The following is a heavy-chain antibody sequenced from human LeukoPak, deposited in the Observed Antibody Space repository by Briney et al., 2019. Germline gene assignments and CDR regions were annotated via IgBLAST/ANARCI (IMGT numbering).Heavy chain of an antibody. CDR1: GGSFSGYY. V-gene: IGHV4-34*01. Sequence: PSETLSLTCAVYGGSFSGYYWSWIRQPPGKGLEWIGEINHSGSTNYNPSLTSRVTISVDTSKNQFSLKLSSVTAADTAVYYCARGGGHAIFGYWGQGTLVTVSS. D-gene: IGHD2-2*01. J-gene: IGHJ4*02. CDR2: INHSGST. CDR3: ARGGGHAIFGY.